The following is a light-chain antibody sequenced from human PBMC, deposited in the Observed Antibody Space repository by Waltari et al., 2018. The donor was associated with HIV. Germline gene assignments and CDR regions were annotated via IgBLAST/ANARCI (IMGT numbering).Light chain of an antibody. CDR2: EVT. CDR3: SSYAAMNNFYVL. Sequence: TSSDIGLYNYVSWYQQCPGKAPKLVIFEVTKRPSGVPDRFSGSKSGNTASLTVSGLQPEDEGDYYCSSYAAMNNFYVLFGGGTKLTVL. J-gene: IGLJ2*01. V-gene: IGLV2-8*01. CDR1: SSDIGLYNY.